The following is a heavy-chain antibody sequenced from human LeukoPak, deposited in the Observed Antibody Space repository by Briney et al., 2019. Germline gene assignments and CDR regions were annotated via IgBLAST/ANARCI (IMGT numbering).Heavy chain of an antibody. CDR1: GGSFSSYF. CDR2: INASGST. J-gene: IGHJ4*02. D-gene: IGHD1-26*01. V-gene: IGHV4-34*01. CDR3: AKGYSGSNYAHFDY. Sequence: PSETLSLTCAVYGGSFSSYFWSWIRQPPGKGLEWIGEINASGSTYYNPSLKSRVTMSVDTSKHQFSLKLSSMSAADTAVYYCAKGYSGSNYAHFDYWGQGTLVTVSS.